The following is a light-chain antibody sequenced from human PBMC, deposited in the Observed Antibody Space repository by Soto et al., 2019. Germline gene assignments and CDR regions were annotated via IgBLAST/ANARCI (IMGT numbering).Light chain of an antibody. V-gene: IGKV1-17*01. Sequence: DIQMTQSPSSLSASVGDRVTITCRASQGIRKDLGWYQQKPGKAPQRLIYAVSSLHSGVPSRFSGSGSGTEITLTISCLQPEDSATYYCLQHNSYPLTFGGGTKVEIK. J-gene: IGKJ4*01. CDR3: LQHNSYPLT. CDR2: AVS. CDR1: QGIRKD.